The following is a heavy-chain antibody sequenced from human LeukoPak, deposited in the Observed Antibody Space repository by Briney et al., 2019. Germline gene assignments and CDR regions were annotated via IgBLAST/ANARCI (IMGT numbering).Heavy chain of an antibody. CDR3: ARDFRGGYDFWSGYYTPYYFDY. J-gene: IGHJ4*02. D-gene: IGHD3-3*01. V-gene: IGHV4-39*07. Sequence: TSETLSLTCTVSGGSIISSSYYWGWIRQPPGKGLEWIGSIYYIGSTSYNPSLKSRVTISVDTSKNHFSLKLSSVTAADTAVYYCARDFRGGYDFWSGYYTPYYFDYWGQGTLVTVSP. CDR2: IYYIGST. CDR1: GGSIISSSYY.